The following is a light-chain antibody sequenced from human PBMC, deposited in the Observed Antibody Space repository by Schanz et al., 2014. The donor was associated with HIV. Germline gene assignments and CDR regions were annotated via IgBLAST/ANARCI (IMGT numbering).Light chain of an antibody. CDR3: QQYGRSVA. CDR2: AAS. Sequence: EIAMTQSPVTLSVSPGERATLSCWASQSVSTNLAWYQQKPGQSPRLLIYAASNRAAGIPDRFSGSGSGTHFTLTISRLEPEDFAVYYCQQYGRSVAFGGGTKVEIK. CDR1: QSVSTN. J-gene: IGKJ4*01. V-gene: IGKV3-20*01.